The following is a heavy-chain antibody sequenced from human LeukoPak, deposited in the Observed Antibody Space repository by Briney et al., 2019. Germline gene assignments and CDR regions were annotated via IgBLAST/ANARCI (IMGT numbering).Heavy chain of an antibody. J-gene: IGHJ4*02. D-gene: IGHD1-20*01. V-gene: IGHV3-30*03. CDR3: ARDGLTGRTDGTLDH. Sequence: GGSLRLSCAASGFTFSSYGMHWVRQAPGKGLEWVTLILYDGSKKYYPDSVRGRFTISRDDSKNTLYLQMSSLRPEDTAIYYCARDGLTGRTDGTLDHWGQGTLVTVSS. CDR1: GFTFSSYG. CDR2: ILYDGSKK.